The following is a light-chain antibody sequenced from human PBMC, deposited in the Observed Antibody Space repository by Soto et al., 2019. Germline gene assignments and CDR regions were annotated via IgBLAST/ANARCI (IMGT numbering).Light chain of an antibody. CDR2: DAS. CDR3: QQHDNLPPFT. Sequence: DIQMPQSPSSLSASVGDRVTITCQASQDISNHLNWYQQKSGKAPKLLIYDASNLQTGVPSRFSGSGSGTDFTFTISSLQAEDIATYYCQQHDNLPPFTFGPGTKVDIK. J-gene: IGKJ3*01. V-gene: IGKV1-33*01. CDR1: QDISNH.